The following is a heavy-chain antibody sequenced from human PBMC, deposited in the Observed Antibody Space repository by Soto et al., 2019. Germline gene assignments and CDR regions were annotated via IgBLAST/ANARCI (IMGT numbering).Heavy chain of an antibody. D-gene: IGHD2-21*02. V-gene: IGHV4-59*01. Sequence: SETLSLTCTVCGASISSYYWTWIRQAPGKGLEWIGYIHYSEGTNYRASLKSRVTMSVDTSKNQFSLRLSSVTAADTAVYYCVKAGDGGIFDKWGQGILVTVSS. J-gene: IGHJ4*02. CDR1: GASISSYY. CDR2: IHYSEGT. CDR3: VKAGDGGIFDK.